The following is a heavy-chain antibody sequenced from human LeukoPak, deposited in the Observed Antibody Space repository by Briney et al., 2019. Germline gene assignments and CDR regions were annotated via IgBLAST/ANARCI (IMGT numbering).Heavy chain of an antibody. CDR1: GFSFSNYG. D-gene: IGHD3-3*01. CDR3: ARSFYDFLNGPYEEAFDM. Sequence: GGSLRLSCAASGFSFSNYGMHWVRQAPGKGLEWVAVIWYDGNNKYYADSVKGRFTISRDNSKNTLYVQMNSLRAEDTAVYYCARSFYDFLNGPYEEAFDMWGQGTMVTVSS. V-gene: IGHV3-33*01. CDR2: IWYDGNNK. J-gene: IGHJ3*02.